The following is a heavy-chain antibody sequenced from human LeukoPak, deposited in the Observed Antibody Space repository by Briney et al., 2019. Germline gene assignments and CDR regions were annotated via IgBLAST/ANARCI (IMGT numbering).Heavy chain of an antibody. J-gene: IGHJ6*03. V-gene: IGHV3-30*02. Sequence: GGSLRLSCAASGFTFSSYGMHWVRQAPGKGLEWVAFIRYDGSNKYYADSVKGRFTISRDNSKNTLSLQMNSLGPEDTGVYYCAKVGYFGSGSDFFYHYYMDVWGNGTTVIISS. D-gene: IGHD3-10*01. CDR2: IRYDGSNK. CDR3: AKVGYFGSGSDFFYHYYMDV. CDR1: GFTFSSYG.